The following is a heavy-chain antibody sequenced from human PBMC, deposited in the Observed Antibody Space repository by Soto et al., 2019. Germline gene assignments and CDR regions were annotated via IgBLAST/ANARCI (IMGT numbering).Heavy chain of an antibody. CDR2: ICHSGST. J-gene: IGHJ4*02. V-gene: IGHV4-30-2*01. CDR3: ASSIAAAGNFDY. D-gene: IGHD6-13*01. CDR1: GGSISSGGYS. Sequence: QLQLQESGSGLVKPSQTLSLTCAVSGGSISSGGYSWSWIRQPPGKGLEWIGYICHSGSTYYNPSLKSRVTISVDRSKNQFSLKLSSVTAADTAVYYCASSIAAAGNFDYWGQGTLVTVSS.